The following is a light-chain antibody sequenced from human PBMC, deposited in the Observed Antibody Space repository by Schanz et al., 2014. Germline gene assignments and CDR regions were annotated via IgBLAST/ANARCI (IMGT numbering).Light chain of an antibody. J-gene: IGKJ2*01. CDR1: QSVSSY. V-gene: IGKV3-11*01. Sequence: EIVLTQSPATLSLSPGERATLSCRASQSVSSYLAWYQQKPGQAPRLLIYDASKRATGIPARFSGSGSGTDFTLTISRLEPEDFAVYYCQQYGISPYTFGQGTNLEIK. CDR2: DAS. CDR3: QQYGISPYT.